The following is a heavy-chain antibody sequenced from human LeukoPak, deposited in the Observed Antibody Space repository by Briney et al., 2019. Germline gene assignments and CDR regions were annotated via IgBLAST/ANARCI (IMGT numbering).Heavy chain of an antibody. CDR1: GGSFSGYY. D-gene: IGHD3-10*01. CDR3: ARVSKQFYYHHGSGSYLNYFDY. J-gene: IGHJ4*02. Sequence: SETLSLTCAVYGGSFSGYYWSWVRQPPGKGLEWIGEINHSGSTNYNPSLKSRVTISVDTSKNQFSLKLSSVTAADTAVYYCARVSKQFYYHHGSGSYLNYFDYWGQGTLVTVSS. V-gene: IGHV4-34*01. CDR2: INHSGST.